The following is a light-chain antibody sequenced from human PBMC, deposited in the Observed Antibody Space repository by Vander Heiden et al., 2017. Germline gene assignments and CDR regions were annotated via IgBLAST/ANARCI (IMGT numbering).Light chain of an antibody. CDR2: KDS. J-gene: IGLJ2*01. V-gene: IGLV3-25*02. CDR1: ALPKQN. CDR3: QSADSSGTFVV. Sequence: SYELTQPPSVSVSPGQTARITSAGDALPKQNAYWYQQKPGQAPVLVIYKDSERPSGIPERFSGSSSGTTVTLTISGVQAEEEADYYCQSADSSGTFVVFGGGTKLTVL.